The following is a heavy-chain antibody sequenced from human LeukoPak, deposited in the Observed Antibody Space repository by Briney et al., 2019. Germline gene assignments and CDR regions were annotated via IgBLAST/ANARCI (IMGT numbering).Heavy chain of an antibody. CDR2: IFPSDSDT. CDR1: GYSFTNYW. V-gene: IGHV5-51*01. D-gene: IGHD3-3*01. J-gene: IGHJ4*02. Sequence: GESLKISCMGSGYSFTNYWIGWVRQMPGKGLEWMGSIFPSDSDTRYSPSFQGQVTISADKSTSTAYLQWSGLKASDTAIYYCARRVIIGDYFDYWGQGTLVTVSS. CDR3: ARRVIIGDYFDY.